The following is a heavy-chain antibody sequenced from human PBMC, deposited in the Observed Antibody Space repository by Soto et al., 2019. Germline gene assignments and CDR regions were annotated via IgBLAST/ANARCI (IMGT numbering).Heavy chain of an antibody. Sequence: GASVKVSCKASGYTFTSYPMHWVRQAPGQRLEWMGWINVGNSNTKYSQKFQGRVTISRDTSASTAYMELSSLRSEDTAVYYCARAWYYYDSSGLYYWGQGTLVPVSS. D-gene: IGHD3-22*01. CDR2: INVGNSNT. CDR1: GYTFTSYP. V-gene: IGHV1-3*01. J-gene: IGHJ4*02. CDR3: ARAWYYYDSSGLYY.